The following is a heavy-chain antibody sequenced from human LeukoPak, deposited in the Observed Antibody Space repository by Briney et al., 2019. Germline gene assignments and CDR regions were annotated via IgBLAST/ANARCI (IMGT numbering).Heavy chain of an antibody. CDR1: GGTFSSYA. CDR2: IIPIFGTA. J-gene: IGHJ4*02. V-gene: IGHV1-69*05. Sequence: SVTVSCTASGGTFSSYAISWVRQAPGQGLEWMGGIIPIFGTANYAQKFQGRVTITTDESTSTAYMELSSLRSEDTAVYYCARSWDSSSWTGVNYWGQGTLVTVSS. D-gene: IGHD6-13*01. CDR3: ARSWDSSSWTGVNY.